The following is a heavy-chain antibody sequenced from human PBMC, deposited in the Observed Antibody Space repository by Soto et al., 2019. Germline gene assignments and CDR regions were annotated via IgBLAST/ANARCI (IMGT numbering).Heavy chain of an antibody. CDR1: GGSISSGDYY. CDR3: ARSRGYSYDIPE. V-gene: IGHV4-30-4*01. D-gene: IGHD5-18*01. CDR2: IYYSGST. J-gene: IGHJ4*02. Sequence: SETLSLTCTVSGGSISSGDYYWSWIRQPPGKGLEWIGYIYYSGSTYYNPSLKSRVTISVDTSKNQFSLKLSSVTAADTAVYYCARSRGYSYDIPEWGQGTLVTVSS.